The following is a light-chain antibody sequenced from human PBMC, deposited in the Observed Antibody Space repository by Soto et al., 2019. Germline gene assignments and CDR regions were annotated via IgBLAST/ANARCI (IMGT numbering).Light chain of an antibody. CDR2: GAS. Sequence: EIVFTQSPGTLSLSPGERATLSCRASQSVSSSYLAWYQQKPGQAPRLLIYGASSRATGIPDRFSGSGSGTDFTLTISXLEPEDFAVYYCQQYGSSPFTFGPGTKVDIK. CDR1: QSVSSSY. V-gene: IGKV3-20*01. CDR3: QQYGSSPFT. J-gene: IGKJ3*01.